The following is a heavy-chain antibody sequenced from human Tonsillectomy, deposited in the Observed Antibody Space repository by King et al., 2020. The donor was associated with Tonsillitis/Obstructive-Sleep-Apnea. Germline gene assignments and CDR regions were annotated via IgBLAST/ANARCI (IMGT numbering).Heavy chain of an antibody. J-gene: IGHJ4*02. V-gene: IGHV4-39*01. D-gene: IGHD5-18*01. CDR2: IYYSGST. Sequence: LQLQESGPGLVKPSETLSLTCTVSGGSIISSSYYWGWIRQPPGKGLEWIGSIYYSGSTYYNPSLKSRVTISVDTSKNQFSLKLSSVTAADTAVYYCASGVLRGYSYGYGYWGQGTLVTVSS. CDR1: GGSIISSSYY. CDR3: ASGVLRGYSYGYGY.